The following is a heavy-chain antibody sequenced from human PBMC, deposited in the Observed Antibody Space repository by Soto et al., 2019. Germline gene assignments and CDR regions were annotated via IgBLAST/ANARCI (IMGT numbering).Heavy chain of an antibody. CDR3: ARRRITMIVVVYDAFDI. D-gene: IGHD3-22*01. CDR2: IYYSGST. CDR1: GGSISSSYW. J-gene: IGHJ3*02. Sequence: QVQLQESGPGLVKPSGTLSLTCAVSGGSISSSYWWSWVRQPPGKGLEWIGDIYYSGSTNYKPSLKNRFTISVDKSKNQFSLKLSSVTAADTAVYYCARRRITMIVVVYDAFDIWGQGTMVTVSS. V-gene: IGHV4-4*02.